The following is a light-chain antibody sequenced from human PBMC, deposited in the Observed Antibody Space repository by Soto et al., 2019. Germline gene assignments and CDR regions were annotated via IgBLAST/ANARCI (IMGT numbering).Light chain of an antibody. V-gene: IGKV3-15*01. CDR3: QQYNNWPT. J-gene: IGKJ1*01. CDR2: GAS. Sequence: EIVMTQSPATLSVSPGERATLSCRASQSVSSNLAWYQQKPGQAHRLLIYGASTRATGIPARFSGSGSGTEFTITISSLQSEDFAVYYWQQYNNWPTFGPGTKVEIK. CDR1: QSVSSN.